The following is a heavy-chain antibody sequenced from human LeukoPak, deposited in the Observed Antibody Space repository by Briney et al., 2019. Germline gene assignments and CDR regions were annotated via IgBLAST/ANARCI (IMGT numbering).Heavy chain of an antibody. J-gene: IGHJ4*02. CDR2: IYYSGST. CDR1: GGSISSHY. V-gene: IGHV4-59*11. CDR3: ASGRYGSGSLDY. D-gene: IGHD3-10*01. Sequence: KPSETLSLTCTVSGGSISSHYWSWIRQPPGKGLEWIGYIYYSGSTNYNPSLKSRVTISVDTSKNQFSLKLSSVTAADTAVYYCASGRYGSGSLDYWGLGTLVSVSS.